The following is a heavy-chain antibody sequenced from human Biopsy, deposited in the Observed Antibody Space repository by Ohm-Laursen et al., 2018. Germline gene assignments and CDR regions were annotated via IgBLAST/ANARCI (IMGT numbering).Heavy chain of an antibody. J-gene: IGHJ4*02. CDR1: GGSISSDY. D-gene: IGHD2-15*01. V-gene: IGHV4-59*08. Sequence: TLSLTCTVSGGSISSDYWSWIRQTPGKGLVWIGYIYYSGSTNYNPSLKSRVTISVVPSKNQFSLNLCSVTAADTAVYYCARRGSGGRSFDHWGQGTLVTVSS. CDR2: IYYSGST. CDR3: ARRGSGGRSFDH.